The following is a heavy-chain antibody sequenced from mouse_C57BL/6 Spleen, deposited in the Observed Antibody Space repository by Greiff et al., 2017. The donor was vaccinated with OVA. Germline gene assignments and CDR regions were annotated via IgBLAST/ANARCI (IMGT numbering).Heavy chain of an antibody. Sequence: QVQLQQSGPELVKPGASVKISCKASGYAFSSSWMNWVKQRPGKGLEWIGRIYPGDGDTNYNGKFKGKATLTADKSSSTAYMQLSSLTSEDSAVYFCARWGTRYYFDYWGQGTTLTVSS. CDR2: IYPGDGDT. CDR3: ARWGTRYYFDY. J-gene: IGHJ2*01. V-gene: IGHV1-82*01. CDR1: GYAFSSSW. D-gene: IGHD3-3*01.